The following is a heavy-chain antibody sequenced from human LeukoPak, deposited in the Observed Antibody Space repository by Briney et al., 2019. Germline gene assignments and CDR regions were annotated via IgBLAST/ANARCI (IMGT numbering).Heavy chain of an antibody. CDR2: INHSGST. Sequence: SETLSLTCAVYGGSFSGYYWSWIRQPPGKGLEWIGEINHSGSTNYNPSLKSRVTISVDTSKNQFSLKLSSVTAADTAVYCCARGAARPGYFQHWGQGTLVTVSS. D-gene: IGHD6-6*01. CDR1: GGSFSGYY. V-gene: IGHV4-34*01. CDR3: ARGAARPGYFQH. J-gene: IGHJ1*01.